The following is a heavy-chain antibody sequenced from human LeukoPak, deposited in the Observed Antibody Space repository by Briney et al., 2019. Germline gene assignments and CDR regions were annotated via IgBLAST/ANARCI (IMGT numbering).Heavy chain of an antibody. CDR1: GGTFSSYA. CDR3: ARGTRDEQLSFF. J-gene: IGHJ4*02. D-gene: IGHD2-2*01. Sequence: ASVKVSCTASGGTFSSYAISWVRQAPGQGLEWMGGIIPIFGTANYAQKFQGRVTITADESTSTAYMELSSLRSEDTAVYYCARGTRDEQLSFFWGQGTLVTVSS. CDR2: IIPIFGTA. V-gene: IGHV1-69*13.